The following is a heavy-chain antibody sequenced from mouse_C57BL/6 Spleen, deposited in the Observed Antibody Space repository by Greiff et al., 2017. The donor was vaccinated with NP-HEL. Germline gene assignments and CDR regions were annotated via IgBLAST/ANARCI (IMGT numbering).Heavy chain of an antibody. CDR3: TTKGVNWAAWFAY. CDR2: IDPEDGDT. J-gene: IGHJ3*01. CDR1: GFNIKDYY. D-gene: IGHD4-1*01. Sequence: VQLQQSGAELVRPGASVKLSCTASGFNIKDYYMHWVKQRPEQGLEWIGRIDPEDGDTEYAPKFQGKATMTVDTSSNTAYLQLSSLTSEDPAVYYCTTKGVNWAAWFAYWGQGTLVTVSA. V-gene: IGHV14-1*01.